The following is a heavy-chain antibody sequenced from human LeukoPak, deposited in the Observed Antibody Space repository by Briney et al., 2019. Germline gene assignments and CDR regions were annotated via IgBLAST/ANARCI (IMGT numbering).Heavy chain of an antibody. CDR1: GFTFSSYE. Sequence: SGGYLRLSCAAAGFTFSSYEMNWVRQAPGKGLEGVSYISRWCSTLYYADSVKGRFTISRDNAKNSLYLQMNSLRAEDTAVYYCARGSIVVVTNYDAFDIWGQGTMVTVST. CDR2: ISRWCSTL. V-gene: IGHV3-48*03. D-gene: IGHD3-22*01. J-gene: IGHJ3*02. CDR3: ARGSIVVVTNYDAFDI.